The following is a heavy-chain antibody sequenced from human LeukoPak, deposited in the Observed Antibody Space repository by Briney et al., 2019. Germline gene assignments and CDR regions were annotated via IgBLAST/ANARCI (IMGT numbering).Heavy chain of an antibody. V-gene: IGHV1-46*01. D-gene: IGHD3-22*01. CDR1: GYTFTSYY. CDR2: INPSGGST. Sequence: ASVKVSCKASGYTFTSYYMHWVRQAPGQGLEWMGMINPSGGSTSYAQKFQGRVTMTRDTSTSTVYMELSSLRSEDTAVYYCASIGFRGYYDSSGYFDYWGQGTLVTVSS. J-gene: IGHJ4*02. CDR3: ASIGFRGYYDSSGYFDY.